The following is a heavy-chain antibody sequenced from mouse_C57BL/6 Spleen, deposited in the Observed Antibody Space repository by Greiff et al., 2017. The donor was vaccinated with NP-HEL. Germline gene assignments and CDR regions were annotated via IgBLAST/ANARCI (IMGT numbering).Heavy chain of an antibody. Sequence: ESGPGLVKPSQSLSLTCSVTGYSITSCYYWYWIRQFPGNKLEWMGYISYDGSNNYNPSLKNRISITRDTSKNQFFLKLNSVTTEDTATYCCARGDYSNCLAMDYWGKGTSVTVSS. D-gene: IGHD2-5*01. CDR2: ISYDGSN. CDR3: ARGDYSNCLAMDY. J-gene: IGHJ4*01. V-gene: IGHV3-6*01. CDR1: GYSITSCYY.